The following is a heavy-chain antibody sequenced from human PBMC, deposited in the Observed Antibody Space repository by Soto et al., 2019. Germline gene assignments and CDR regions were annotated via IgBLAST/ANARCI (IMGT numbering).Heavy chain of an antibody. Sequence: YRFTSCGSCWVRHYQRKGLEWMGWISAYNGNTNYAQKLQGRVTMTTDTSTSTAYMELSSLRSEDTAVYYCARDLRHPPVVITKGYAFDIWGQGTMVTVSS. J-gene: IGHJ3*02. CDR2: ISAYNGNT. V-gene: IGHV1-18*01. CDR1: YRFTSCG. CDR3: ARDLRHPPVVITKGYAFDI. D-gene: IGHD3-22*01.